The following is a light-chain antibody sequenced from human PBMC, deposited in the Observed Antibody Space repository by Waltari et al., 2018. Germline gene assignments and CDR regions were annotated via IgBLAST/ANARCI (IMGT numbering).Light chain of an antibody. V-gene: IGLV1-44*01. J-gene: IGLJ3*02. CDR3: AAWDDSLGGWV. Sequence: QSVVTQPPSASGTLGPRVTLSCSGSGCNIGDTAVTWYHQFPGSAPKLLIYFNNQRPSGVPDRFSGSKFGTSASLAISGLQSEDEADYYCAAWDDSLGGWVFGGGTKLTVL. CDR1: GCNIGDTA. CDR2: FNN.